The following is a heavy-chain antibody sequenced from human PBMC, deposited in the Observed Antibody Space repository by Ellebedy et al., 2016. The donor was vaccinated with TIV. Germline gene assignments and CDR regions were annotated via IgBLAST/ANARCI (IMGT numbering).Heavy chain of an antibody. CDR3: ARDFRSTCSSGSCYYFDY. CDR2: INGYHGNT. D-gene: IGHD2-15*01. CDR1: GYTFSSYG. Sequence: AASVKVSCKASGYTFSSYGISWVRQAPGQGLEWMAWINGYHGNTNYAQNLQGRVTLTADTSTSTAYMELRRLRSDDPAVYYCARDFRSTCSSGSCYYFDYWGQGALVTVSS. J-gene: IGHJ4*02. V-gene: IGHV1-18*04.